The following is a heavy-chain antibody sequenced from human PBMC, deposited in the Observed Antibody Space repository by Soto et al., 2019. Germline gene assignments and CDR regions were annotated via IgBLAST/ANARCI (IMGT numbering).Heavy chain of an antibody. CDR3: SRVSDSHATSDY. V-gene: IGHV3-7*04. Sequence: EVQLVESGGGLVQPGGSLRLSCAASGFTFSSYWMSWVRQSPGKGLEWVANIENDGNAKNYLDSVRGRFTVSRDNAKNSLHLQMNSLRAEDTVVYYCSRVSDSHATSDYWGRGTLVTVSS. J-gene: IGHJ4*02. D-gene: IGHD3-3*02. CDR1: GFTFSSYW. CDR2: IENDGNAK.